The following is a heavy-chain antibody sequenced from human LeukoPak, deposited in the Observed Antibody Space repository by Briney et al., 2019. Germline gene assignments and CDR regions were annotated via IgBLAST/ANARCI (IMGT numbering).Heavy chain of an antibody. CDR3: AKSSGSSWYANWFDP. V-gene: IGHV3-9*03. CDR2: ISWNSGSI. Sequence: GGSLRLSXAASGFTFDDYAMHWVRQAPGKGLEWVSGISWNSGSIGYADSVKGRFTISRDNAKNSLYLEMNSLRAEDMALYYCAKSSGSSWYANWFDPWGQGTLVTVSS. CDR1: GFTFDDYA. D-gene: IGHD6-13*01. J-gene: IGHJ5*02.